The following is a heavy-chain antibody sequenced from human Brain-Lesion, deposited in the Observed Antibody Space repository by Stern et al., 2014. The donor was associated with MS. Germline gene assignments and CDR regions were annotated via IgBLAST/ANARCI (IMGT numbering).Heavy chain of an antibody. V-gene: IGHV4-61*02. J-gene: IGHJ6*02. D-gene: IGHD2-2*01. CDR2: IFNSGNT. Sequence: QVQLVESGPGLVKPSQTLSLSCTVSGGSISSGGYYWSWIRQPAGQGLEWIGRIFNSGNTRYNPSPNSRVTLSTDTPKNQFSLRLTSMTAADTAVYYCARGRVVPGFQYYATDVWGQGTTVIVSS. CDR1: GGSISSGGYY. CDR3: ARGRVVPGFQYYATDV.